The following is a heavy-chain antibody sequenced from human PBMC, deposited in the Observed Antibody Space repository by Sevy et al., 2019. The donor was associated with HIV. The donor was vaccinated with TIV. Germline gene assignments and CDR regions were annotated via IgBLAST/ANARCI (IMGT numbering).Heavy chain of an antibody. Sequence: ASVKISCKVSGYTLTQFSMHWVRQAPGKGLEWMATFDPEDDETIYAQRLQGRVTMTEDTSTDTAYMELSSLRSDDTAVYYCAVTKDYYDSSGYPIDYWGQGSLVTVSS. V-gene: IGHV1-24*01. CDR3: AVTKDYYDSSGYPIDY. CDR1: GYTLTQFS. D-gene: IGHD3-22*01. CDR2: FDPEDDET. J-gene: IGHJ4*02.